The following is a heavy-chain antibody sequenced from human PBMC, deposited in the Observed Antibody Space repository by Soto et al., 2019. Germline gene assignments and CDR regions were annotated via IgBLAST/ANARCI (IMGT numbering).Heavy chain of an antibody. V-gene: IGHV4-59*01. CDR1: GGSISSYY. D-gene: IGHD5-12*01. CDR3: ARDGDGYNY. J-gene: IGHJ4*02. CDR2: IYYSGST. Sequence: SETLSLTCTVSGGSISSYYWSWIRQPPGKGLEWIGYIYYSGSTSYNPSLKSRVTISVDTSKNQFSLELSSVTAADTAVYYCARDGDGYNYWGQGTLVTFSS.